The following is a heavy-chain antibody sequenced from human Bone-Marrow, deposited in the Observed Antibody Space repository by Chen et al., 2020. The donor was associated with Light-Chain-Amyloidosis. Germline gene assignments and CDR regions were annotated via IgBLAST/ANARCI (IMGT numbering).Heavy chain of an antibody. V-gene: IGHV3-9*01. D-gene: IGHD3-10*01. CDR2: ITWNNETX. CDR3: AKDSDLSGVPEYYFDF. Sequence: EMKLVESGGGLVQTGMSLTLSCAASGFSFENFAMHWVRQAPGKDLEWFSRITWNNETXXXVDSVKGXXXXXXXXXXXXXXXXXXXXXXXXXXXXXCAKDSDLSGVPEYYFDFWGQGAMVXXSS. J-gene: IGHJ4*02. CDR1: GFSFENFA.